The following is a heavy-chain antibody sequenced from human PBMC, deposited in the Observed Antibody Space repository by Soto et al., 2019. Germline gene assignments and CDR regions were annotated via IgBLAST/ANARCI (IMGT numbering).Heavy chain of an antibody. V-gene: IGHV3-49*03. CDR3: TRDGGGKEYYYDSSGYYPPDDAFDI. Sequence: GGSLRLSCTASGFTFGDYAMSWFRQAPGKGLEWVGFIRSKAYGGTTEYAASVKGRFTISRDDSKSIAYLQMNSLKTEDTAVYYCTRDGGGKEYYYDSSGYYPPDDAFDIWGQGTMVTVSS. D-gene: IGHD3-22*01. CDR1: GFTFGDYA. CDR2: IRSKAYGGTT. J-gene: IGHJ3*02.